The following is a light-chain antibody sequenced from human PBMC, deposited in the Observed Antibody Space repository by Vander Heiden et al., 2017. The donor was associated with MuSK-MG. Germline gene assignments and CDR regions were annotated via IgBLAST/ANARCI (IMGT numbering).Light chain of an antibody. J-gene: IGKJ3*01. Sequence: AIQLTQSPSSLSASVGDRVTITCQASQAISSALAWYQLRPGKVPKLLIHDASSFESGVPSRFSGSGSGTDFTLTISSLQPEDSATYYCQQFKSYPVTFGPGTKVDIK. CDR2: DAS. V-gene: IGKV1-13*02. CDR1: QAISSA. CDR3: QQFKSYPVT.